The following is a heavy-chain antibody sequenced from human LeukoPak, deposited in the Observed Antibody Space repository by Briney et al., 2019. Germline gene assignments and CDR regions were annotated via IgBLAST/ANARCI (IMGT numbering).Heavy chain of an antibody. CDR3: ARHFLTAGYFQH. Sequence: SSETLSLTCAVSDDSVSSGDYYWSWVRQPPGKGLEWIAYIFNSGTAYYNPSLKSRVTISVDTSKNQFSLKLKSVTAADTAVYYCARHFLTAGYFQHWGQGALVTVSS. CDR1: DDSVSSGDYY. V-gene: IGHV4-30-4*01. CDR2: IFNSGTA. J-gene: IGHJ1*01. D-gene: IGHD6-13*01.